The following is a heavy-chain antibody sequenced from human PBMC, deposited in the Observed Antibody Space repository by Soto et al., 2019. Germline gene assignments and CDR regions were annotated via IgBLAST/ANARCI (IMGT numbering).Heavy chain of an antibody. CDR1: GFTVSSNY. J-gene: IGHJ6*03. Sequence: PGGSLRLSCASSGFTVSSNYMSWVRQAPGKGLEWVSVIYSGGSTYYADSVKGRFTISRHNSKNTLYLQMNSLRAEDTAVYYCARQFSYYYYYMDVWGKGTTVTVSS. CDR3: ARQFSYYYYYMDV. CDR2: IYSGGST. V-gene: IGHV3-53*04.